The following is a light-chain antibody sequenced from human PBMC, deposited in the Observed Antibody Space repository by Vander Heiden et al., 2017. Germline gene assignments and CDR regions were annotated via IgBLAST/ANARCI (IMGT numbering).Light chain of an antibody. CDR3: LQYNNWPRT. CDR1: QSISNSF. J-gene: IGKJ1*01. CDR2: DAS. V-gene: IGKV3D-15*01. Sequence: EIVMPQSPAPLSMSPGQGATLYCRASQSISNSFLAWYQQKPGQAPRLLIYDASTRATGIPNRFSGSGSGTDFTLTISSLQSEDFAVYYCLQYNNWPRTFGQGTKVEIK.